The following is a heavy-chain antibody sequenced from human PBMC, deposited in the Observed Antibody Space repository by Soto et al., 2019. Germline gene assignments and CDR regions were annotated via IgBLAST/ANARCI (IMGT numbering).Heavy chain of an antibody. J-gene: IGHJ5*02. Sequence: SETLSLTCTVSGGSISSYYWSWIRQPPGKGLEWIGYIYYSGSTNYNPSLKSRVTISVDTSKNQFSLKLSSVTAADTAVYYCARDSGGWYVRWFDPWGQGTLVTVS. CDR1: GGSISSYY. D-gene: IGHD6-19*01. V-gene: IGHV4-59*01. CDR2: IYYSGST. CDR3: ARDSGGWYVRWFDP.